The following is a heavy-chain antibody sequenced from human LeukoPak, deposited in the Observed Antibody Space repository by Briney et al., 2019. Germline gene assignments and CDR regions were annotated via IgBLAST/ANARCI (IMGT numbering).Heavy chain of an antibody. CDR1: GFTFSSYA. CDR2: ISGSGGST. Sequence: PGGSLRLSCAASGFTFSSYAMSWVRQAPGKGLEWVSVISGSGGSTYYADSVKGRFTISRDNSKNTLYLQMNSLRAEDTAVYYCANGGDYDSSGSYDYWGQGTLVTVSS. J-gene: IGHJ4*02. V-gene: IGHV3-23*01. D-gene: IGHD3-22*01. CDR3: ANGGDYDSSGSYDY.